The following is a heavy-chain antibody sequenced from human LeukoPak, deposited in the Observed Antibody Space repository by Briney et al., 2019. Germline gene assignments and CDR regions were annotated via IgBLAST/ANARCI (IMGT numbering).Heavy chain of an antibody. CDR3: AKDRYYDYVWGSYRFGYYFDY. J-gene: IGHJ4*02. V-gene: IGHV3-48*03. CDR2: ISSSGSTI. D-gene: IGHD3-16*02. Sequence: GSLRLSCAASGFTFSSYEMNWVRQAPGKGLEWGSYISSSGSTIYYADSVKGRFTISRENAKNSLYLQMNSLRAEDTAVYYCAKDRYYDYVWGSYRFGYYFDYWGQGTLVTVSS. CDR1: GFTFSSYE.